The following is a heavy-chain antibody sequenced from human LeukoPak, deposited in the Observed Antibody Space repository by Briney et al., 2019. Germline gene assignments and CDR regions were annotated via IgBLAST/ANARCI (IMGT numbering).Heavy chain of an antibody. V-gene: IGHV4-4*07. CDR1: GGSISSYY. CDR3: ARGPTDRKGGTYYYDSSGSTYYFGY. Sequence: SETPSLTCTVSGGSISSYYWSWIRQPAGKGLEWIGRIYTSGSTNYNPSLKSRVTMSVDTSKNQFSLKLSSVTAADTAVYYCARGPTDRKGGTYYYDSSGSTYYFGYWGQGTLVTVSS. CDR2: IYTSGST. D-gene: IGHD3-22*01. J-gene: IGHJ4*02.